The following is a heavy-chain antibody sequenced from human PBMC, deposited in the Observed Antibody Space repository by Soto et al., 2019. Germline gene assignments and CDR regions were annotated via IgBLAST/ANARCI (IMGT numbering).Heavy chain of an antibody. V-gene: IGHV3-43*01. CDR2: INSAGSVT. CDR3: VKEMATFFFDY. D-gene: IGHD5-12*01. J-gene: IGHJ4*02. CDR1: GFTVSSNY. Sequence: PGGSLRLSCAASGFTVSSNYMHWVRQAPGKGLQWVALINSAGSVTYYADSVKGRFTISRDNSKNSLYLHMNSLRTEDTAFYYCVKEMATFFFDYWGQGALVTVSS.